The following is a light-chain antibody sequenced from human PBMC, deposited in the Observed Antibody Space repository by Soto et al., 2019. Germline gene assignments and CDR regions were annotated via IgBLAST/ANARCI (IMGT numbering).Light chain of an antibody. CDR3: AAWDDSLSGSYV. Sequence: QSVLTQPPSASWTPGQSVSISCSGSSSNIGSNYVYWFQQLPGTAPKLLMYRNNKRPSGVPDRFSGSKSGASASLAISGLRSEDEADYYCAAWDDSLSGSYVFGTGTKVTVL. CDR2: RNN. J-gene: IGLJ1*01. CDR1: SSNIGSNY. V-gene: IGLV1-47*01.